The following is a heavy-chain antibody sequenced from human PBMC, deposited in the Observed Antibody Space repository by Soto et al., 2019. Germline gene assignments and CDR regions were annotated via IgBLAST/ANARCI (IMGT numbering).Heavy chain of an antibody. CDR2: IYSGGST. J-gene: IGHJ4*02. D-gene: IGHD3-3*01. Sequence: EVPLVESGGGLVQPGGSLRLSCAASGFTVSNNYMNWVRQAPGKGLEWVSVIYSGGSTYYADSVKGRFTISRDNSKNTLYLQTNSLRAEDTAVYYCARDLRDFWNWGQGTLVTVSS. V-gene: IGHV3-66*01. CDR1: GFTVSNNY. CDR3: ARDLRDFWN.